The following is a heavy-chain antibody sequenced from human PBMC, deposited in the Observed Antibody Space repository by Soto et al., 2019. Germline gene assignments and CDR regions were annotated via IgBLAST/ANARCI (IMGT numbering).Heavy chain of an antibody. CDR3: ARVNQVEYYYNGMDV. Sequence: SETLSLTCTVSGGSVSSGSYYWSWIRQPPGKGLEWIGYIYYSGSTNYNPSLKCRVTISVDTSKNQFSLKLSSVTAADTAGYYCARVNQVEYYYNGMDVWGQGTTVTVSS. V-gene: IGHV4-61*01. CDR2: IYYSGST. D-gene: IGHD1-26*01. CDR1: GGSVSSGSYY. J-gene: IGHJ6*02.